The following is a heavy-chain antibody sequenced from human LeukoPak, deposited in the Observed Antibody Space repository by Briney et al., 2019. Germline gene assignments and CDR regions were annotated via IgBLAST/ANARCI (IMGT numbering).Heavy chain of an antibody. D-gene: IGHD6-13*01. CDR2: IYPGDSDT. Sequence: GESLKISCKGSGYSFTSYWIGWVRQMPGKGLEWMGIIYPGDSDTRYSPSFQGQVTISADKSISTAYLQWSSLKASDTAMHHCARRHSSSWYGFDPWGQGTLVTVSS. V-gene: IGHV5-51*01. CDR1: GYSFTSYW. CDR3: ARRHSSSWYGFDP. J-gene: IGHJ5*02.